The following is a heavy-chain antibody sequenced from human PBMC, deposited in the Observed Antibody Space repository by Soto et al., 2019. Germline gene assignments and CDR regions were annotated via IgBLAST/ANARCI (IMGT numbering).Heavy chain of an antibody. V-gene: IGHV2-5*02. CDR2: IYWDDDK. Sequence: QITLEESGPTLVKPTQTLTLTCTFSGFSLSTSGVGVGWIRQPPGEALEWLTLIYWDDDKRYSPSLKTRLTITKDTSKNQVVLTMTHMDPVDTATYYCARYYFGSGLYFFDYWGQGTLVTVSS. J-gene: IGHJ4*02. D-gene: IGHD3-10*01. CDR3: ARYYFGSGLYFFDY. CDR1: GFSLSTSGVG.